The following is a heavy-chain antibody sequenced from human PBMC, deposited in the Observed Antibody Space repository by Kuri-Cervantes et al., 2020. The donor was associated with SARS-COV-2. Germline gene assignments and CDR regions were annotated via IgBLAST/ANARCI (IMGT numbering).Heavy chain of an antibody. V-gene: IGHV3-11*01. CDR2: ISSSGSTI. D-gene: IGHD2-15*01. J-gene: IGHJ6*02. CDR1: GFTFSDYY. Sequence: GESLKISCAASGFTFSDYYMSWIRQAPGKGLEWVSYISSSGSTIYYADSVKGRFTISRDNAKNSLYLQMNSLRAEDTAVYYCAKDINCSGGSCNYYYGMDVWGQGTTVTVSS. CDR3: AKDINCSGGSCNYYYGMDV.